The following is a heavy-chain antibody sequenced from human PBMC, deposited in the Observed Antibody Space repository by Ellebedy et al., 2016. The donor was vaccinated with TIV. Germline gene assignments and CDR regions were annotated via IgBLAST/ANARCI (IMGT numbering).Heavy chain of an antibody. CDR2: ITTNSKTI. D-gene: IGHD5-24*01. Sequence: GESLKISXAASGFAFSTYNMDWVRQAPGKGLEWVSYITTNSKTIYYADSVEGRFTISRDNTQSSLYLQMNSLRAEDTAVYYCVRDERWGQGTVVTVSS. CDR3: VRDER. CDR1: GFAFSTYN. V-gene: IGHV3-48*04. J-gene: IGHJ3*01.